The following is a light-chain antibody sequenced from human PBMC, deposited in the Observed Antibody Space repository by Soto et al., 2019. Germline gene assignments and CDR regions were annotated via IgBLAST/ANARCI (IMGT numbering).Light chain of an antibody. Sequence: DIQMTQYPSTLSASVGDRFTSTRRASQSISSWLAWYQQKPGKAAKLLIYKAHSLESGVTSRFSGSGSGTEFTLTISSLQPGDFATYYCQPYNSYSWTVGQGTKVEIK. CDR2: KAH. CDR3: QPYNSYSWT. V-gene: IGKV1-5*03. J-gene: IGKJ1*01. CDR1: QSISSW.